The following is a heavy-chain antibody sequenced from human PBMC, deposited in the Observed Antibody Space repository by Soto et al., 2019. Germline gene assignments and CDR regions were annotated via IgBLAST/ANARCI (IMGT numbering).Heavy chain of an antibody. J-gene: IGHJ6*02. CDR2: IIPISGTA. D-gene: IGHD2-2*01. Sequence: QVQLVQSGAEVKKPGSSVKVSCKASGGTFSSYAISWVRQAPGQGLEWRGGIIPISGTANYAQKFQGRVTITADESTSTAYMELSSLRSEDTAVYYCARSQGSSTSLEIYYSYYYGMDVWCQGTTVTVSS. CDR3: ARSQGSSTSLEIYYSYYYGMDV. CDR1: GGTFSSYA. V-gene: IGHV1-69*01.